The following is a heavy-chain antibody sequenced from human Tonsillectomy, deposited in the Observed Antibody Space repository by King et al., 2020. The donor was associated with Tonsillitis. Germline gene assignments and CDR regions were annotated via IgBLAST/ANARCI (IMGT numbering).Heavy chain of an antibody. CDR3: AKDAVDYDILTGLTPPCFDY. J-gene: IGHJ4*02. D-gene: IGHD3-9*01. CDR2: ISGSNNST. CDR1: GFTFSSYA. Sequence: VQLVESGGGLVQPGGSLRLSCAASGFTFSSYAMSWVRQAPGKGLEWVSAISGSNNSTYYADSVKGRFTISRDNSKNTLYLQMNSLRAEDTAIYYCAKDAVDYDILTGLTPPCFDYWGQGTLVTVSS. V-gene: IGHV3-23*04.